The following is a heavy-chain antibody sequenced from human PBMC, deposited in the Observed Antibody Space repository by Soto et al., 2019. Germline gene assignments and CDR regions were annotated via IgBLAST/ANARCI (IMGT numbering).Heavy chain of an antibody. J-gene: IGHJ4*02. D-gene: IGHD3-10*01. CDR3: AKDKGSWGLNYFDY. V-gene: IGHV3-23*01. Sequence: GGSLRLSCAASGFTFSSYAMSWVRQAPGKGLEWVSAISGSGGSTYYADSVKGRFTISRDNSKNTLYLRMNSLRAEDTAVYYCAKDKGSWGLNYFDYWGQGTLVTVSS. CDR2: ISGSGGST. CDR1: GFTFSSYA.